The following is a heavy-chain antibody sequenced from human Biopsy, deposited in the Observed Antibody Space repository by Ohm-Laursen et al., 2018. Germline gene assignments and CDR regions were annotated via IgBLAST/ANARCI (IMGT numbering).Heavy chain of an antibody. J-gene: IGHJ4*02. D-gene: IGHD3-3*01. CDR1: GRTFSNYA. CDR2: IIAVSGLV. V-gene: IGHV1-69*17. Sequence: GSSVKVSCKASGRTFSNYALSWVRQAPGEGLEWMGGIIAVSGLVNYAPKFQGRVSITADKSTTTAYMELSNLKSEDTAVYYCATPFQYYDSWGGYPPFDHWGQGTLVTVSS. CDR3: ATPFQYYDSWGGYPPFDH.